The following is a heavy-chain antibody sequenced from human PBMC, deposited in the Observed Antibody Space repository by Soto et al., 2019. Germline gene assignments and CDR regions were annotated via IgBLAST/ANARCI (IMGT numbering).Heavy chain of an antibody. J-gene: IGHJ3*02. V-gene: IGHV3-9*01. CDR2: ISWNSGSI. CDR1: GFTFDDHA. CDR3: AKDMSSTYGLDAFDI. D-gene: IGHD4-4*01. Sequence: GGSLRLSCAASGFTFDDHAMHWVRQAPGKGLEWVSGISWNSGSIGYADSVKGRFTISRDNAKNSLYLQMNSLRAEDTALYSCAKDMSSTYGLDAFDIWRQGTMVTVSS.